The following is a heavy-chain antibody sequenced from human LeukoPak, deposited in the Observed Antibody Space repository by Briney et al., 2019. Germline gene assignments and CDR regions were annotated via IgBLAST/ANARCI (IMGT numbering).Heavy chain of an antibody. CDR1: GFTFSGFW. CDR3: GRDSYSAVDS. Sequence: GGSLRLSCAASGFTFSGFWMHWVRQAPGKGLVWVSCISFDGSDATYADSVKGRFTISRDNAKNTLYLQMNSLRVDDTAVYYCGRDSYSAVDSWGQGTLVTVSS. J-gene: IGHJ4*02. V-gene: IGHV3-74*01. CDR2: ISFDGSDA. D-gene: IGHD2-15*01.